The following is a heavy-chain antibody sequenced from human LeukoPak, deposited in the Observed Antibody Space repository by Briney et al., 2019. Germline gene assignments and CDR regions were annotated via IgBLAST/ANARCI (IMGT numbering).Heavy chain of an antibody. CDR1: GFTFSGFA. V-gene: IGHV3-74*01. J-gene: IGHJ4*02. D-gene: IGHD1-26*01. CDR3: PRERILVGATATDYFDY. Sequence: GGSLRLSCAASGFTFSGFAMSWVRQAPGKGLVWVSRINSDASSTSYADSVKGRFTISRDNAENTLYLQMNSLRAEDTAVYYCPRERILVGATATDYFDYWVQGTLVTVSS. CDR2: INSDASST.